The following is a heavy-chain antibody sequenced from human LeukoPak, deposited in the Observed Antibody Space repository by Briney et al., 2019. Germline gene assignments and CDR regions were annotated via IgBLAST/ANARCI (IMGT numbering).Heavy chain of an antibody. CDR2: IKQDGSEK. V-gene: IGHV3-7*01. CDR1: GFTFSSYW. CDR3: ARALSGYDFWSGYYKNYYYMDV. Sequence: GGSLRLSCAASGFTFSSYWMSWVRQAPGKGLEWVANIKQDGSEKYYVDSVKGRFTISRDNAKNPLYLQMNSLRAEDTAVYYCARALSGYDFWSGYYKNYYYMDVWGKGTTVTVSS. J-gene: IGHJ6*03. D-gene: IGHD3-3*01.